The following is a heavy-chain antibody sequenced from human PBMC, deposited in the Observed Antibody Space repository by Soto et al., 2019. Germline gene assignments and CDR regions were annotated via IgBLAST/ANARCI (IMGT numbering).Heavy chain of an antibody. D-gene: IGHD2-15*01. V-gene: IGHV1-69*13. Sequence: ASVKVSCKASGGTFSSYAISWVRQAPGQGLEWMGGIIPIFGTANYAQKFQGRVTITADESTSTAYMELSSLRSEDTAVYYCARGKYCSGGSCYFDYWGQGTLVTVSS. CDR2: IIPIFGTA. CDR3: ARGKYCSGGSCYFDY. CDR1: GGTFSSYA. J-gene: IGHJ4*02.